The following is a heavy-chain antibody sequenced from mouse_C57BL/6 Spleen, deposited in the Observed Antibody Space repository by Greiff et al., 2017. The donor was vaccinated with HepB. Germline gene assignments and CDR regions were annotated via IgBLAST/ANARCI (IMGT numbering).Heavy chain of an antibody. CDR1: GFSFSDYY. CDR3: EREVVAYYFDY. V-gene: IGHV5-16*01. Sequence: EVKLMESEGGLVQPGSSMKLSCTASGFSFSDYYMAWVRQVPEKGLEWVANINYDGSSTYYLDSLKSRFIISRDNAKNILYLQMSSLKSEDTATYYCEREVVAYYFDYWGQGTTLTVSS. CDR2: INYDGSST. D-gene: IGHD1-1*01. J-gene: IGHJ2*01.